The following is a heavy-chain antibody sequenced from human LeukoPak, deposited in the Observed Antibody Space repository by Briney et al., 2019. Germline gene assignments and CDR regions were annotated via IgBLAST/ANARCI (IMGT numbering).Heavy chain of an antibody. D-gene: IGHD3-10*01. CDR1: GCTFNSYW. J-gene: IGHJ4*02. Sequence: PGGSLRLSCAASGCTFNSYWMSWVRQAPGKGLEWVANIDPDGSEKQYGDSVKGRFTTSRDNAKNSLYLQMNSLRAEDTAIYYCARIYYFGDNNWRYFDNWGQGTLVTVSS. V-gene: IGHV3-7*01. CDR2: IDPDGSEK. CDR3: ARIYYFGDNNWRYFDN.